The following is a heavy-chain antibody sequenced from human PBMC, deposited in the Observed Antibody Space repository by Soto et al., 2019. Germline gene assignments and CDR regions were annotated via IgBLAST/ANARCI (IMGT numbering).Heavy chain of an antibody. V-gene: IGHV1-18*04. D-gene: IGHD6-19*01. CDR1: GYTFTSYG. Sequence: ASVKVSCKASGYTFTSYGISWVRQAPGRGLEWMGWISAYNGNTNYAQKLQGRVTMTTDTSTSTAYMELRSLRSDDTAVYYCARDIVSSGWYTPYNWFDPWGQGTLVTVPQ. J-gene: IGHJ5*02. CDR2: ISAYNGNT. CDR3: ARDIVSSGWYTPYNWFDP.